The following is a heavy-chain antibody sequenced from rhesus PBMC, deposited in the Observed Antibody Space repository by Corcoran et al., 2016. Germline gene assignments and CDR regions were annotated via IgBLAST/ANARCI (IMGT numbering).Heavy chain of an antibody. Sequence: QVQLQESGPGLVTPSETLSLTCTVSGASLSNNRWSWLRQYPGTGLEGIGEMVGYSGSINYNPSLKSRVTISKDASKNQFFLKLNSVTAADTAVYYCARDRSFGNSYGLDSWGQGVVVTVSS. V-gene: IGHV4-80*01. J-gene: IGHJ6*01. D-gene: IGHD4-35*01. CDR1: GASLSNNR. CDR2: MVGYSGSI. CDR3: ARDRSFGNSYGLDS.